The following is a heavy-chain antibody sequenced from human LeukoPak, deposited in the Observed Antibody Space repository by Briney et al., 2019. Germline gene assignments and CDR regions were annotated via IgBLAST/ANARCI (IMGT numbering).Heavy chain of an antibody. CDR3: AKDRVVVPAAFDY. J-gene: IGHJ4*02. CDR2: ISYDGSNK. D-gene: IGHD2-2*01. Sequence: GGSLRLSCAASGFTFSSYAMHWVRQAPGKGLEWVAVISYDGSNKYYADSVKGRFTISRDNSKNTLYLQMNSLRAEDTAVYYCAKDRVVVPAAFDYWGQGTLVTVSS. CDR1: GFTFSSYA. V-gene: IGHV3-30*07.